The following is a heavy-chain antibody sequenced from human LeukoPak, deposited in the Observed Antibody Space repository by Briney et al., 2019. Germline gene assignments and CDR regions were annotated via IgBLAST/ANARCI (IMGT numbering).Heavy chain of an antibody. V-gene: IGHV4-38-2*02. CDR2: IYHSGST. J-gene: IGHJ4*02. CDR3: ALGGVSPKLYYFDY. Sequence: SETLSLTCTVSGYSISSGYYWGWIRQPPGKGLEWIGSIYHSGSTYYNPSLKSRVTISVDTSKNQFSLKLSSVTAADTAVYYCALGGVSPKLYYFDYWGQGTLVTVSS. CDR1: GYSISSGYY. D-gene: IGHD3-16*01.